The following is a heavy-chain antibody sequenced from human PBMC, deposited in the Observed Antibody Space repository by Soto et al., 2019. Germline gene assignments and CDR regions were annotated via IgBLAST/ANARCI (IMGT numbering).Heavy chain of an antibody. CDR1: GFTFSSYG. CDR3: AARVYGAV. D-gene: IGHD6-6*01. V-gene: IGHV3-30*03. Sequence: GGSLRLSCAASGFTFSSYGMHWVRQAPGKGLEWVAVISYDGSNKYYADSVKGRFTISRDNSKNTLYLQMNSLRAEDTAVYYCAARVYGAVWGQGTLVTVSS. J-gene: IGHJ4*02. CDR2: ISYDGSNK.